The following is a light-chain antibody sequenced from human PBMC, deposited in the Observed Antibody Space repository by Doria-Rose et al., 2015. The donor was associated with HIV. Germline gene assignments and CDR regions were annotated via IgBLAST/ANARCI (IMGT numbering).Light chain of an antibody. CDR2: DGS. Sequence: EIVMTQSPGTLSLSPGGRATLSCRASQSFSSTYLAWYRQKPGQAPSLLIYDGSTRATGIPDRFSASGSGTDFTLTINRLEPEDFALYYCHQYGTSWTLGQGTKVEI. J-gene: IGKJ1*01. V-gene: IGKV3-20*01. CDR3: HQYGTSWT. CDR1: QSFSSTY.